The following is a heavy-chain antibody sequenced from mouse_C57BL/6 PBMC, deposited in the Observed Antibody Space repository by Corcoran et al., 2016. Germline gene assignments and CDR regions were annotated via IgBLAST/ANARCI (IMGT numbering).Heavy chain of an antibody. Sequence: DVQLQESGPGLVKPSQSLSLTCSVTGYSITSGYYWNWIRQFPGNKLEWMGYISYDGSNNYNPSLKNRISITRDTSKNQFFLKLNSVTTEDTATYYCATLRTAQATWFAYWGQGTLVTVSA. CDR2: ISYDGSN. J-gene: IGHJ3*01. CDR3: ATLRTAQATWFAY. V-gene: IGHV3-6*01. CDR1: GYSITSGYY. D-gene: IGHD3-2*02.